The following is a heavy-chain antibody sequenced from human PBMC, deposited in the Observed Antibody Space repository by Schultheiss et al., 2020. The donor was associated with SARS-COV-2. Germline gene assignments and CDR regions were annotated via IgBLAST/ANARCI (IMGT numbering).Heavy chain of an antibody. Sequence: GGSLRLSCAASGFTFSSYGMHWVRQAPGKGLEWLSYITTEKEAQYGDSVKGRFTISRDNSKNTLYLQMNSLRAEDTAVYYCAKGSWGTSSDYYYGMDVWGQGTTVTVSS. V-gene: IGHV3-48*01. CDR2: ITTEKEA. CDR3: AKGSWGTSSDYYYGMDV. J-gene: IGHJ6*02. D-gene: IGHD6-6*01. CDR1: GFTFSSYG.